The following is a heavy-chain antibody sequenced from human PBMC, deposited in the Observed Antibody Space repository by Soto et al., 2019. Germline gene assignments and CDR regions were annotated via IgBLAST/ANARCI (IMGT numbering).Heavy chain of an antibody. V-gene: IGHV3-74*01. Sequence: PVGSLRLSCAASGFTFSTFVMHWVRQAPGKGLVWVSRINSDGSDTRYADSVKGRFTISRDNARNTLDLQMSSLRAEDTAVYFCVRDRDGYNFWGQGTMVTVSS. D-gene: IGHD5-12*01. CDR1: GFTFSTFV. J-gene: IGHJ3*01. CDR2: INSDGSDT. CDR3: VRDRDGYNF.